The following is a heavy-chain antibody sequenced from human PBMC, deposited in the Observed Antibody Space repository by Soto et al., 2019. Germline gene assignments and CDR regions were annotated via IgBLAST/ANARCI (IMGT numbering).Heavy chain of an antibody. CDR1: GFTFSSYW. CDR2: IKQDGSEK. Sequence: GGSLRLSCAASGFTFSSYWMSWVRQAPGKGLEWVANIKQDGSEKYYVDSVKGRFTISRDNAKNSLYLQMNSLRAEDTAVYYCARLYCSSTSCYKDFDYWGQGTLVTVSS. J-gene: IGHJ4*02. CDR3: ARLYCSSTSCYKDFDY. V-gene: IGHV3-7*01. D-gene: IGHD2-2*01.